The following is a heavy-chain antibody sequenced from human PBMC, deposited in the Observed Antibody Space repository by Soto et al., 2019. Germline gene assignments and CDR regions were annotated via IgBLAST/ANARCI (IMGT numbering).Heavy chain of an antibody. CDR1: GGTFSSYA. Sequence: SVKVSCKASGGTFSSYAISWVRQAPGQGLEWMGGIIPIFGTANYAQKFQGRVTITADESTSTAYMELSSLRSEDTAVYYCARARLSYYYDSSGRIDAFDIWGQGAMVTVSS. J-gene: IGHJ3*02. CDR3: ARARLSYYYDSSGRIDAFDI. D-gene: IGHD3-22*01. CDR2: IIPIFGTA. V-gene: IGHV1-69*13.